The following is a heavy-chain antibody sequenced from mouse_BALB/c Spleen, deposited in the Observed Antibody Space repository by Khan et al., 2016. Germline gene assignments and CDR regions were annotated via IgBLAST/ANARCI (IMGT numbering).Heavy chain of an antibody. CDR2: IDPANGNT. Sequence: VQLQQSGAELVKPGASVKLSCTATGFNIKDTYMHWVKQRPEQGLEWIGRIDPANGNTKYDPKFQGKATITADTSSNTAYLQLRSLTSEETAVYYCARGRTAFAYWGQGTLVTVSA. CDR1: GFNIKDTY. CDR3: ARGRTAFAY. V-gene: IGHV14-3*02. D-gene: IGHD4-1*01. J-gene: IGHJ3*01.